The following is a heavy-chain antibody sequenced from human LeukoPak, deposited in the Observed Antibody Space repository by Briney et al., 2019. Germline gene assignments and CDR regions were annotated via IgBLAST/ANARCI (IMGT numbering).Heavy chain of an antibody. CDR1: GGSISSYY. D-gene: IGHD3-10*01. CDR2: IYYSGST. Sequence: SETLSLTCTVSGGSISSYYWSWIRQPPGKGLEWIGYIYYSGSTNYNPSLKSRVTISVDTSKNQFSLKLSSVTAADTAVYYCARESGLWFGEGGYFDYWGQGTLVTVSS. CDR3: ARESGLWFGEGGYFDY. J-gene: IGHJ4*02. V-gene: IGHV4-59*01.